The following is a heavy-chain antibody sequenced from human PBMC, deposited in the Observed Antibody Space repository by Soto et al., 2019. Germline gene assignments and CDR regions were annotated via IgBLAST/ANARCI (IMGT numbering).Heavy chain of an antibody. CDR2: IYYSGAT. CDR1: GGSITSAGYY. V-gene: IGHV4-31*03. Sequence: PSETLSLTCTVSGGSITSAGYYWTWIRQHPGKGLEWIACIYYSGATSYSPSLRSRLTISVDTSKSQFSLKLTSVTAADTAVYYCSRENQGAPLESYFDSWGQGTLVTVSS. CDR3: SRENQGAPLESYFDS. J-gene: IGHJ4*02.